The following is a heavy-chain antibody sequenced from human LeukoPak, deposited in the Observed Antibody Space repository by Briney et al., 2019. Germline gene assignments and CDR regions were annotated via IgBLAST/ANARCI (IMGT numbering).Heavy chain of an antibody. J-gene: IGHJ4*02. D-gene: IGHD2-21*02. CDR3: TRVTQGRIDY. Sequence: GGSLRLSCAASGFSFCSYAMGWVRQAPGKGLQWVWEVSGSGGRTFYADSVNGRLTISRDNSNNTVFLQMNSLRAEDTAVYYCTRVTQGRIDYWGQGTLVTVSS. CDR2: VSGSGGRT. CDR1: GFSFCSYA. V-gene: IGHV3-23*01.